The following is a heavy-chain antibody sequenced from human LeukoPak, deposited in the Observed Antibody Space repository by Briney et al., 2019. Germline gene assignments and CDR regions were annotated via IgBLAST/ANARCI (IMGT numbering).Heavy chain of an antibody. Sequence: ASVKVSCKASGYTFTSYYMHWVRQAPGQGLEWMGIINPSGGSTSYAQKFQGRVTMSRDTSTSTVYMELSSLRSEDTAVYYCARAYTAMNFDYWGQGTLVTVSS. D-gene: IGHD5-18*01. J-gene: IGHJ4*02. CDR2: INPSGGST. CDR1: GYTFTSYY. CDR3: ARAYTAMNFDY. V-gene: IGHV1-46*01.